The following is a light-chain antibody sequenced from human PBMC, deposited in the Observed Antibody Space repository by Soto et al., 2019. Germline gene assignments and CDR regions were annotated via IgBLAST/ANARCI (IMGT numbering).Light chain of an antibody. CDR3: QKYNSAHPWT. CDR1: QDISNY. V-gene: IGKV1-27*01. J-gene: IGKJ1*01. CDR2: AAS. Sequence: DIQMTQSPSSLSASVGDRVTITCRATQDISNYLAWYQQKPGKVPNLLIYAASTLQSGVPSRFSGSGSGTDFTLTISSLQPEDGATYYCQKYNSAHPWTFGQGTKVEI.